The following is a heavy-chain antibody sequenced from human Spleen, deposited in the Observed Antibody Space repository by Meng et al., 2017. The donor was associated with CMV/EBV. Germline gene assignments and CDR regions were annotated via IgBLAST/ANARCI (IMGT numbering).Heavy chain of an antibody. CDR2: IGTAGDT. J-gene: IGHJ6*02. CDR1: GFTFSSYD. D-gene: IGHD6-13*01. V-gene: IGHV3-13*01. Sequence: GESLKISCAASGFTFSSYDMHWVRQATGKGLEWVSAIGTAGDTYYPGSVKGRFTISRENAKNSLYLQMNSLRAGDTAVYYCARVAAAGRGMDVWGPGTTVTVSS. CDR3: ARVAAAGRGMDV.